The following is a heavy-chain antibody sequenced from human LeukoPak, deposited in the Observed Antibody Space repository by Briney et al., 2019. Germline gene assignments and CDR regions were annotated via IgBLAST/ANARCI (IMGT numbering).Heavy chain of an antibody. CDR2: VYPGDSDT. CDR1: GYSFNSYW. Sequence: GESLKISCRGSGYSFNSYWIGWVRQMPGKGLEWTGIVYPGDSDTRYSPSFQGQVTISADKSISTAYLQWSSLKASDTAMYYCAAGIIDAFDIWGQGTMVTVSS. D-gene: IGHD2/OR15-2a*01. J-gene: IGHJ3*02. CDR3: AAGIIDAFDI. V-gene: IGHV5-51*01.